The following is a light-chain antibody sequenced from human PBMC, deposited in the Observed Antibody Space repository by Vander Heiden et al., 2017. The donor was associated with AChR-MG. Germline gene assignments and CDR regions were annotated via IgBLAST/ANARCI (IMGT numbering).Light chain of an antibody. CDR1: QDITND. CDR2: AAS. V-gene: IGKV1-6*01. J-gene: IGKJ1*01. CDR3: LQDYNYPRT. Sequence: AIQMTQSPSSLSASVGDRVTITCRASQDITNDLSWYQQKPGKAPKLLIYAASTLQSGVPSRFSGSRSGTDFTLTISTLHPEDFATYYCLQDYNYPRTFGQGTKVEIK.